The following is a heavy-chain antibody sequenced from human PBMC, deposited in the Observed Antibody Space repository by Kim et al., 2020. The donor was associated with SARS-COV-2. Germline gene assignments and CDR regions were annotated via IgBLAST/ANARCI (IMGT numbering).Heavy chain of an antibody. D-gene: IGHD3-16*01. J-gene: IGHJ6*02. V-gene: IGHV1-18*01. Sequence: ASVKVSCKGSGYRFLNYGISWVRQAPGQGLEWMGWNSVYNGNTEYAQKFQGRVTMTADTFTTTAYMELTGLTYDDTAVYYCARMAVKFYEYHGMDVWC. CDR1: GYRFLNYG. CDR2: NSVYNGNT. CDR3: ARMAVKFYEYHGMDV.